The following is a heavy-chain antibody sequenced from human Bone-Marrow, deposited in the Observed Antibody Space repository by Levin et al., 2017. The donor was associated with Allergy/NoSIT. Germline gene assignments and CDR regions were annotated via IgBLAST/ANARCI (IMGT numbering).Heavy chain of an antibody. D-gene: IGHD6-13*01. Sequence: PGGSLRLSCAASGFTFSSYDMHWVRQATGKGLEWVSAIGTAGDTYYPGSVKGRFTISRENAKNSLYLQMNSLRAGDTAVYYCARDVSRIAADFWFDPWGQGTLVTVSS. CDR3: ARDVSRIAADFWFDP. CDR2: IGTAGDT. J-gene: IGHJ5*02. V-gene: IGHV3-13*01. CDR1: GFTFSSYD.